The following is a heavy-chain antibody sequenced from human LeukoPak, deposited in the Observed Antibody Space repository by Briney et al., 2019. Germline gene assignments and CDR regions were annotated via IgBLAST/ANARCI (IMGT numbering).Heavy chain of an antibody. Sequence: SETLSLTCAVYGVSFSGYYWSWIRQPPGKGLEWIGEINHSGSTNYNPSLKSRVTISVDTSKNQFSLKLSSVTAADTAVYYCARVPLYYYDSSGFVTLFDYWGQGTLVTVSS. CDR1: GVSFSGYY. CDR2: INHSGST. CDR3: ARVPLYYYDSSGFVTLFDY. V-gene: IGHV4-34*01. D-gene: IGHD3-22*01. J-gene: IGHJ4*02.